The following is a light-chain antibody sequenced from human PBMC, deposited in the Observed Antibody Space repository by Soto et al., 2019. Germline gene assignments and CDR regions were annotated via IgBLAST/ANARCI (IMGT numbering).Light chain of an antibody. CDR2: EVT. V-gene: IGLV2-8*01. CDR1: SSDIGRYEF. CDR3: CSYAGTKYYV. J-gene: IGLJ1*01. Sequence: QSALTQPPSASGSLRQSVTISCTGTSSDIGRYEFVSWYQHHPGKAPKLIIYEVTERPSGVPDRFSGSKSGNTASLTVSGLQADDEADYFCCSYAGTKYYVFGTGTKLTVL.